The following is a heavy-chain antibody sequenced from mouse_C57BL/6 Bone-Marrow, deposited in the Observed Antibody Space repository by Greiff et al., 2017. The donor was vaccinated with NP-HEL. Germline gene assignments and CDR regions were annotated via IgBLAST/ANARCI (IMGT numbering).Heavy chain of an antibody. CDR2: IYPGNSDT. D-gene: IGHD1-1*01. CDR1: GYTFTSYC. Sequence: VQLQQSGTVLARPGASVKMSCKTSGYTFTSYCMHWVKQRPGQGLEWIGGIYPGNSDTSYNQKFKGKAKLTADTSASTAYMELSSLTNEDSAVYYCTKDDGRVGAYWGQGTLTTVSA. J-gene: IGHJ3*01. V-gene: IGHV1-5*01. CDR3: TKDDGRVGAY.